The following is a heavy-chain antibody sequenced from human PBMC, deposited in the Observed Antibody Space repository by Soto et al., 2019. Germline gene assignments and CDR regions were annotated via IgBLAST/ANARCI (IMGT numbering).Heavy chain of an antibody. CDR3: ARDGVLFRAGFDS. J-gene: IGHJ4*02. V-gene: IGHV3-11*01. Sequence: QVQLVESGGGLVKPGGSLRLSCAVSGFTFSNYYMAWIRQAPGKGLEWVSYISTSGTSTFYADSVKDRFTISRDNAENSLFLQMDSLRVEDTAVYFCARDGVLFRAGFDSWGPGTLVTVAS. CDR2: ISTSGTST. D-gene: IGHD3-16*01. CDR1: GFTFSNYY.